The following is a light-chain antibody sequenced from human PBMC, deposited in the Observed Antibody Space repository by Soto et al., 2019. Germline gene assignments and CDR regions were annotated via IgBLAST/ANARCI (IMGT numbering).Light chain of an antibody. CDR2: GAS. Sequence: EIMLTQSPGTLSLSPGEGATLSCRASQSVISSYLAWYQQKPGQAPRLLIYGASSRATGIPDRFRGSGSGTDFRLTISRLEPEDFAVYYCQQYASSPGTFGQGTKVEIK. J-gene: IGKJ1*01. CDR3: QQYASSPGT. V-gene: IGKV3-20*01. CDR1: QSVISSY.